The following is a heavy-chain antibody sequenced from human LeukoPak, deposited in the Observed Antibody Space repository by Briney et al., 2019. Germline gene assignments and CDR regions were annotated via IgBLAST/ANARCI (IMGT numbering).Heavy chain of an antibody. CDR1: GFTFSSYV. Sequence: GGSLRLSCAASGFTFSSYVMHWVRQAPGKGLEWVAIISYDGSNEYYADSVKGRFTISRDNSKNTLYLQMNSLRAADTAVYYCARHAPLIERWFDPWGQGTLVTVSS. V-gene: IGHV3-30*04. CDR3: ARHAPLIERWFDP. J-gene: IGHJ5*02. CDR2: ISYDGSNE. D-gene: IGHD2-15*01.